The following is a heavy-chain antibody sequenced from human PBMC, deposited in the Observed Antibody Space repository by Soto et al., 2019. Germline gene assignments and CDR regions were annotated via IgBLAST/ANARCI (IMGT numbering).Heavy chain of an antibody. CDR3: ARVDAYYAFWSGYYLNWFDP. V-gene: IGHV4-59*01. J-gene: IGHJ5*02. CDR2: IYYSGST. Sequence: QVQLQESGPGLVKPSETLSLTCTVSGGSISSYYWSWIRQPPGKGLEWIGYIYYSGSTNYNPSLKSRVTISVDTSKNQFSLKLSSVTAADTAVYYCARVDAYYAFWSGYYLNWFDPWGQGTLVTVSS. D-gene: IGHD3-3*01. CDR1: GGSISSYY.